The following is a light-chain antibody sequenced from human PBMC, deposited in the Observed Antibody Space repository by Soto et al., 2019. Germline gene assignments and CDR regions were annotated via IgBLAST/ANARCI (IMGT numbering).Light chain of an antibody. CDR2: EDD. CDR3: HSYDTTNQV. J-gene: IGLJ2*01. CDR1: SGNIASNF. Sequence: NFMLTQPHSVSESPGKTVTISCTRSSGNIASNFVQWFQQRPGSFPTTVIYEDDQRPSGVPDRFSGSIDISSNSASLTISGQRTEDEADYYCHSYDTTNQVFGGGTKLTVL. V-gene: IGLV6-57*01.